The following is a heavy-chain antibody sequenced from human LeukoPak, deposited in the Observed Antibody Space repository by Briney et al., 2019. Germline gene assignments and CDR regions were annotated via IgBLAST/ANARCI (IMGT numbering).Heavy chain of an antibody. J-gene: IGHJ5*02. V-gene: IGHV4-34*01. CDR2: INPSGST. CDR3: ARDSGTTGEVKFDP. D-gene: IGHD3-10*01. Sequence: SETLSLTCAVYGGSFSGYYWSWIRQPPGKGLEWIGEINPSGSTNYNPSLKSRVTISVDTSKNQLSLRLTSVTAADTAVYYCARDSGTTGEVKFDPWGQGTLVTVSS. CDR1: GGSFSGYY.